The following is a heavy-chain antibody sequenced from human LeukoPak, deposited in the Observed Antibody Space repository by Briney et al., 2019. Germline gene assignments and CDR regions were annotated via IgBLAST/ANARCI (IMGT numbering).Heavy chain of an antibody. V-gene: IGHV1-2*02. CDR2: VNPKSGGT. CDR1: GNTFTAYY. D-gene: IGHD3-3*01. Sequence: GASVKVSCKASGNTFTAYYMHWVRQAPGQGLEWMGWVNPKSGGTNYAQRFQGRVTMTRDTSISTVYVELSRLKSDDTAVYYCARDLFFGVDWGQGTLVTVSS. J-gene: IGHJ4*02. CDR3: ARDLFFGVD.